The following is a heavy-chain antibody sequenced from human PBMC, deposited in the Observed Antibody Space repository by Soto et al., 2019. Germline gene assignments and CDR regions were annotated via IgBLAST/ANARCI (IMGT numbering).Heavy chain of an antibody. V-gene: IGHV4-34*01. CDR1: GGSFSGYY. CDR3: ARVTGGGSHIEY. CDR2: INHSGST. J-gene: IGHJ4*02. Sequence: SETLSLTCAVYGGSFSGYYWSWIRQPPGKGLEWIGEINHSGSTNYNPSLKSRVTISVDTSKNQFSLKLSSVTAADTAVYYCARVTGGGSHIEYWGQGTLVTVSS. D-gene: IGHD1-20*01.